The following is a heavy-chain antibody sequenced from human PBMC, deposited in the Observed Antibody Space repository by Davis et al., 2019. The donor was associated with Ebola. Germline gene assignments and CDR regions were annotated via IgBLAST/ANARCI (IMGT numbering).Heavy chain of an antibody. CDR1: GFIFSTYA. CDR3: AKFIFSVPAARDYFDY. CDR2: ISGSGGST. J-gene: IGHJ4*02. V-gene: IGHV3-23*01. D-gene: IGHD2-2*01. Sequence: GESPKIPCAASGFIFSTYAMSWVRQAPGQGLEWVSAISGSGGSTYYVDSVKGRFTISRDNHKNKRYLQMNSLRAEDTAVDYCAKFIFSVPAARDYFDYWGQGTLVTVSS.